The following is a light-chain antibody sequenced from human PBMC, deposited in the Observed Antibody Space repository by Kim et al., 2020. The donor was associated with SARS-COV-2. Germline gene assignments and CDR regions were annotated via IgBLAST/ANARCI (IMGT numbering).Light chain of an antibody. CDR1: SLRSYY. CDR2: GKN. V-gene: IGLV3-19*01. Sequence: ALGQTVRITCPGDSLRSYYESWYQQKPGQAPVLVIYGKNKRPSGIPDRFSGYSSGTTASLTITGAQAEDEADYYCNSRDSSGNHLVFGGGTQLTVL. J-gene: IGLJ2*01. CDR3: NSRDSSGNHLV.